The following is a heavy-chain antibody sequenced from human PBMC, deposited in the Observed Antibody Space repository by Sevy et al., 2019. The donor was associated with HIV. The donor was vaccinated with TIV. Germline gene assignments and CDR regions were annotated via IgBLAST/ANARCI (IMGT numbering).Heavy chain of an antibody. Sequence: ASVKVSCKASGYFFTGYYLHWVRQTPGQGLEWMVRINPNSGGTNYAQNFQGRVTMTRDTSISTAYMELSRLRSDDTAVYYCARGGGYSSGWWTFDYWGQGTLVTVSS. CDR3: ARGGGYSSGWWTFDY. D-gene: IGHD6-19*01. CDR2: INPNSGGT. CDR1: GYFFTGYY. V-gene: IGHV1-2*06. J-gene: IGHJ4*02.